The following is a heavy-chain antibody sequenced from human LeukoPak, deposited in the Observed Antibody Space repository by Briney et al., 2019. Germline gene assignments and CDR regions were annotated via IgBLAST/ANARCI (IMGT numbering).Heavy chain of an antibody. D-gene: IGHD1-14*01. CDR2: IGPTGFDR. CDR3: ATETNGRHYDY. CDR1: GLTFSTSG. V-gene: IGHV3-21*06. J-gene: IGHJ4*02. Sequence: GGSLRLSCTTSGLTFSTSGFNWVRQAPGKGLEWVASIGPTGFDRYHADSIKGRFTISRDNANNFLYLQMDSLRAEDTAVYYCATETNGRHYDYWAQGTLLTVSS.